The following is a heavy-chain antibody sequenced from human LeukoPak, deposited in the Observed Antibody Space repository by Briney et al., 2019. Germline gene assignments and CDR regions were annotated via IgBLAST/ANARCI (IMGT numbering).Heavy chain of an antibody. CDR1: GFTFSSAW. V-gene: IGHV3-15*01. J-gene: IGHJ4*02. D-gene: IGHD1-26*01. CDR2: IKSKTDGGTT. CDR3: TTEVSGSYPVPLDY. Sequence: PGGSLRLSCAASGFTFSSAWMSWVRQAPGKGLEWVGRIKSKTDGGTTDYAAPVKGRFTISRDDSKNTLYLQMNSLKTEDTAVYYCTTEVSGSYPVPLDYWGQGTLVTVSS.